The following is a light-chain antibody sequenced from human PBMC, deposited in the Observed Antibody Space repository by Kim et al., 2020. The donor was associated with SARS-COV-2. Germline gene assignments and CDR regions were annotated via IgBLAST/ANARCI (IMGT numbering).Light chain of an antibody. J-gene: IGLJ3*02. CDR1: SSDVGSYKR. Sequence: GQSITISCTGTSSDVGSYKRVSWYQQHPGKAPKLMIYEVNKGPSGVSNRFSGSKSGNTASLTISGLQAEDEADYYCCSYAGRSTWVFGGGTQLTVL. V-gene: IGLV2-23*02. CDR3: CSYAGRSTWV. CDR2: EVN.